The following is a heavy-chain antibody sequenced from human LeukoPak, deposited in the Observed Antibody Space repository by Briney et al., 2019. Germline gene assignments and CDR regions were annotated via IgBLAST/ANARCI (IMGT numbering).Heavy chain of an antibody. CDR1: GGSFSGYY. CDR2: INHSGST. J-gene: IGHJ4*02. V-gene: IGHV4-34*01. CDR3: AKLTCSSTFCPLDY. Sequence: SETLSLTCAVYGGSFSGYYWSWIRQPPGKGLEWIGEINHSGSTNYNPSLKSRVTISVDTSKNQFSLRLTSVTAADTALYYCAKLTCSSTFCPLDYWGQGTLVTVSS. D-gene: IGHD2-2*01.